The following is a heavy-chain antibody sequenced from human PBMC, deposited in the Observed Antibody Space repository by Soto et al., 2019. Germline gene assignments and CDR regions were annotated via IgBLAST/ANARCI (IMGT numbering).Heavy chain of an antibody. D-gene: IGHD6-19*01. V-gene: IGHV3-7*03. CDR2: IKQDGSEE. CDR3: TRGIWGSSGWSYYYGMDV. CDR1: GFTFSNYW. J-gene: IGHJ6*02. Sequence: GGSLRLSCAASGFTFSNYWMSWVRQAPGKGLEWVANIKQDGSEEYCVDSVKGRFTISRDNAKNSLYLQMRGLRADDTAMYYCTRGIWGSSGWSYYYGMDVWGQGTTVTVSS.